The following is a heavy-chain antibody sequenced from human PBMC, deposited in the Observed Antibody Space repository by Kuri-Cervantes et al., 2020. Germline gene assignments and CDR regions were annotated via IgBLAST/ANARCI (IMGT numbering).Heavy chain of an antibody. CDR1: GASISNYF. CDR3: ASAPSVAGPLWIERIDWYFDL. CDR2: IYYSGST. Sequence: SETLSLTCTVSGASISNYFWTWIRQPPGKGLEWIGYIYYSGSTNYNPSLKSRVTISVDTSKNQFSLKLSSVTAADTAVYYCASAPSVAGPLWIERIDWYFDLWGRGTLVTVSS. J-gene: IGHJ2*01. V-gene: IGHV4-59*08. D-gene: IGHD6-19*01.